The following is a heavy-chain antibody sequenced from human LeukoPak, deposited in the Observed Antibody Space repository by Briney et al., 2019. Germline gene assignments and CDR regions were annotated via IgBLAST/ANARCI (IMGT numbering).Heavy chain of an antibody. J-gene: IGHJ1*01. CDR1: GYTFTGYY. V-gene: IGHV1-2*02. D-gene: IGHD3-22*01. Sequence: ASVKVSCKASGYTFTGYYMHWVRQAPGQGLEWMGYFNPLSGGTKYEKKIQGRVTMTGDTSIATAFLELNGLKSDDTAVYFCARGPYSSASGDYFQPWGQGTLVTVSS. CDR3: ARGPYSSASGDYFQP. CDR2: FNPLSGGT.